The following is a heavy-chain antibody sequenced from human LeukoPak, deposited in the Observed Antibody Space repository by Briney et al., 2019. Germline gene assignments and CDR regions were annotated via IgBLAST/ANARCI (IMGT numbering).Heavy chain of an antibody. CDR1: GFTFYDYG. Sequence: GGSLRLSCAASGFTFYDYGMSWVRQAPGKGLEWISGINWNGGITGYADSVKGRFTISRDNAKNSLYLQMNSLRAEDTALYYCARDLGIAVAGNYYYGMDVWGQGTTVTVSS. V-gene: IGHV3-20*04. CDR3: ARDLGIAVAGNYYYGMDV. J-gene: IGHJ6*02. CDR2: INWNGGIT. D-gene: IGHD6-19*01.